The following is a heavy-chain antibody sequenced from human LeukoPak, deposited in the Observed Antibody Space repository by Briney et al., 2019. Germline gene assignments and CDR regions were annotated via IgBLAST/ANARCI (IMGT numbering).Heavy chain of an antibody. CDR3: AKGDDIGKHPTRAYYFDI. CDR2: TGLESVHT. J-gene: IGHJ4*02. CDR1: GFIFSRRA. Sequence: GGSLRLSCAASGFIFSRRAMSWVRQAPGKGLEWVSTTGLESVHTLCADSVQGRFTVSRDNSRNTLDLQMDNLRVDDTAVYYCAKGDDIGKHPTRAYYFDIWGQGTLVTVSS. D-gene: IGHD5-24*01. V-gene: IGHV3-23*01.